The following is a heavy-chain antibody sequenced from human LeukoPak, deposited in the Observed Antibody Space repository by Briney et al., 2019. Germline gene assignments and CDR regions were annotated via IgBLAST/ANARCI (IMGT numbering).Heavy chain of an antibody. Sequence: NPSGTLSLTCAVYGGSFSGYYWSWIRQPPGRGLEWIGEINHSGSTNYNPSLKSRVTISVDTSKNQFSLKLSSVTAADTAVYYCASKAARLDYWGQGTLVTVSS. D-gene: IGHD6-6*01. CDR3: ASKAARLDY. J-gene: IGHJ4*02. CDR2: INHSGST. V-gene: IGHV4-34*01. CDR1: GGSFSGYY.